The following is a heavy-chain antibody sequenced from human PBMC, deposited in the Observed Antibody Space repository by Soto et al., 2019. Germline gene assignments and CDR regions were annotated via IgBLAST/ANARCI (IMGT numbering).Heavy chain of an antibody. CDR3: AQGESNSITGTLSLYYGMDV. Sequence: SETLSLTCTVSGGSISSGGYYWSWIRQHPGKGLEWIGYIYYSGSTYYNPSLKSRVTISVDTSKNQFSLKLSSVTAADTAVYYCAQGESNSITGTLSLYYGMDVWGQGTTVTVSS. CDR2: IYYSGST. CDR1: GGSISSGGYY. V-gene: IGHV4-31*03. D-gene: IGHD1-7*01. J-gene: IGHJ6*02.